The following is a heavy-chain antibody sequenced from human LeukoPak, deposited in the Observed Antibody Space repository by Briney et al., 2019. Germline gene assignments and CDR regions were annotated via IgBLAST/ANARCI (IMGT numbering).Heavy chain of an antibody. V-gene: IGHV4-39*07. CDR2: IYYSRST. CDR3: ARDLDYYDTSGSRS. J-gene: IGHJ5*02. Sequence: SETLSLTCTVSGGSISSSNYYWGWIRQPPGKGLEWIGNIYYSRSTYYYNPSLKSRVTISVDPSKNQFSLNLSSVTAADTAVYYCARDLDYYDTSGSRSWGQGTLVTVSS. D-gene: IGHD3-22*01. CDR1: GGSISSSNYY.